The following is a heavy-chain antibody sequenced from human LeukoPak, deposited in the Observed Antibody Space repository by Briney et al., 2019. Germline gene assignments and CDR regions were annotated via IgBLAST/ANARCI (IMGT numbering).Heavy chain of an antibody. CDR1: GFTFSSYA. CDR2: ISYDGSNK. J-gene: IGHJ6*02. CDR3: ARDSSTSLRTYYYSYGMDV. Sequence: GRSLRLSCAASGFTFSSYAMHWVRQAPGKGLEWVTVISYDGSNKYYADSVKGRFTISRDNSKNTLYLQMNSLRAEDTAVYYCARDSSTSLRTYYYSYGMDVWGQGTTVTVSS. V-gene: IGHV3-30*04. D-gene: IGHD2-2*01.